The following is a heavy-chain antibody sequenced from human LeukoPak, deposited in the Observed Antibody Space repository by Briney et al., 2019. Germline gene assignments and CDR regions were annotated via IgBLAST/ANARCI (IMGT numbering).Heavy chain of an antibody. J-gene: IGHJ4*02. CDR3: ARGPYSYGYEGPFDY. D-gene: IGHD5-18*01. CDR1: GASISSGNSY. Sequence: SETLSLTCTVSGASISSGNSYLTWIRQHPGKGLEWIVEINHSGSTNYNPSLKSRVTISVDTSKNQFSLKLSSVTAADTAVYYCARGPYSYGYEGPFDYWGQGTLVTVSS. CDR2: INHSGST. V-gene: IGHV4-39*07.